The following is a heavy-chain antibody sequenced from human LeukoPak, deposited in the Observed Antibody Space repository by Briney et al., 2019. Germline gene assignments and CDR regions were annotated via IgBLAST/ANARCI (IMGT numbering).Heavy chain of an antibody. Sequence: PGGSLRLSCAASGFTFSSYEMNWVRQPPGKGLEWVSYISSSGSTIYYADSVKGRFTISRDNARNFLYLQLSSLRAEDTAVYYCTRDFWTDYWGQGTLVTVSS. CDR1: GFTFSSYE. J-gene: IGHJ4*02. D-gene: IGHD3/OR15-3a*01. CDR2: ISSSGSTI. V-gene: IGHV3-48*03. CDR3: TRDFWTDY.